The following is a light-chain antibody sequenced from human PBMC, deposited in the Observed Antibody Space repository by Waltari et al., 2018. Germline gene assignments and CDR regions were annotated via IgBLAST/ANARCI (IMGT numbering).Light chain of an antibody. CDR3: QQYYSYPPT. CDR1: QAVISY. V-gene: IGKV1-8*01. J-gene: IGKJ2*01. Sequence: AIRMTQSPSSFSASTGDRVTITCRASQAVISYLAWYQQKPGKAPKLLIYAASTLQSGVPSRFSGSGSGTEFTLTISCLQSEDFATYYCQQYYSYPPTFGQGTKLEIK. CDR2: AAS.